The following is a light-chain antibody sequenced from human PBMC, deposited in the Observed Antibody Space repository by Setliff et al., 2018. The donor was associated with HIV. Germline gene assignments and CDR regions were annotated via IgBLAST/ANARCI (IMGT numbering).Light chain of an antibody. CDR1: SSDVGRYNL. Sequence: QSVLAQPASVSGSPGQSITISCTGTSSDVGRYNLVSWYQQHPGKAPKLMIYQATKRPSGVSNRFSGSKSGNTASLTISGLQAEDEADYYCCSNTGSNTYVFGTVTKVTVL. CDR3: CSNTGSNTYV. J-gene: IGLJ1*01. V-gene: IGLV2-23*01. CDR2: QAT.